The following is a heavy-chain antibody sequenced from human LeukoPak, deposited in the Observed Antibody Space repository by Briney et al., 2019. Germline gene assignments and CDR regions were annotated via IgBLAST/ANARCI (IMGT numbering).Heavy chain of an antibody. J-gene: IGHJ6*03. V-gene: IGHV4-61*01. D-gene: IGHD4-11*01. CDR2: IFYTGTT. Sequence: PSETLSLTCTVSGGSISSSSYYWSWIRQPPGKGLEWIGYIFYTGTTNYNFSLKSRLTISVDTSKNQFSLRLTSVTAADTAVYYCARVNSNYHYQEIYYYYMDVWGKGTTVTVSS. CDR1: GGSISSSSYY. CDR3: ARVNSNYHYQEIYYYYMDV.